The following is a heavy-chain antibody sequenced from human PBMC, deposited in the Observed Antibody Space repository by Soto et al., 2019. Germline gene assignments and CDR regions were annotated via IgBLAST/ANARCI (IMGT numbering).Heavy chain of an antibody. Sequence: SVKVSCKVSGYTLTELSMHWVRQAPGKGLEWMGGFDPEDGETIYAQKFQGRVTMTEDTSTDTAYMELSSLRSEDTAVYYCATVPGYCRGGSCPNAFDIGGKGTMVTVSS. D-gene: IGHD2-15*01. V-gene: IGHV1-24*01. J-gene: IGHJ3*02. CDR2: FDPEDGET. CDR3: ATVPGYCRGGSCPNAFDI. CDR1: GYTLTELS.